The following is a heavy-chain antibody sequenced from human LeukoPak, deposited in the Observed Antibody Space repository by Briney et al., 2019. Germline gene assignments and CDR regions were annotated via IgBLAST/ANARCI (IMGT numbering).Heavy chain of an antibody. J-gene: IGHJ4*02. V-gene: IGHV1-2*02. CDR1: GYTFTGYY. D-gene: IGHD6-19*01. CDR3: ARAPVAGYYFDY. CDR2: INPNSGGT. Sequence: ASVKVSCKASGYTFTGYYMHWVRQAPGQGLEWMGWINPNSGGTNYAQKFQGRVTMTRDTSISTAYMELSRLRSDDTAVYYCARAPVAGYYFDYWGQGTLVTVSS.